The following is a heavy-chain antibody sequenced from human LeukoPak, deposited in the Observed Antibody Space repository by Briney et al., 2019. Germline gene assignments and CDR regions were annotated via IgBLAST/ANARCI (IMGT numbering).Heavy chain of an antibody. D-gene: IGHD3-10*01. CDR2: INPNSGGT. J-gene: IGHJ4*02. CDR3: ARVDLLWFGELQFDY. V-gene: IGHV1-2*02. CDR1: GYTFTGYY. Sequence: ASVKVSCKASGYTFTGYYMHWVRQAAGQGLEWMGWINPNSGGTNYAQKFQGRVTMTRDTSISTAYMELSRLRSDDTAVYYCARVDLLWFGELQFDYWGQGTLVTVSS.